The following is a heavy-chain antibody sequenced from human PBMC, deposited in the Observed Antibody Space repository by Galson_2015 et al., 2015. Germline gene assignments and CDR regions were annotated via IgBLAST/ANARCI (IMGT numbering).Heavy chain of an antibody. J-gene: IGHJ3*02. CDR3: ARVSSGEDAFDI. Sequence: SVKVSCKASGYTLTSNGISWVRQAPGQGLEWMGWINAYNDNTNYAQNFQGRVTMSTDTSTSTVYMELRSLRSDDTAVYYCARVSSGEDAFDIWGQGTMVTVSS. D-gene: IGHD3-10*01. V-gene: IGHV1-18*01. CDR2: INAYNDNT. CDR1: GYTLTSNG.